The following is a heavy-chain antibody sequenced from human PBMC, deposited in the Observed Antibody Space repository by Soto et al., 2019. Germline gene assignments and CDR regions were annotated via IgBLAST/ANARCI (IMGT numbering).Heavy chain of an antibody. CDR2: IKQDGSEK. CDR3: ARGWYYDFWSGRSTNGDY. J-gene: IGHJ4*02. CDR1: GFTFSSYW. Sequence: EVQLVESGGGLVQPGGSLRLSCAASGFTFSSYWMSWVRQAPGKGLEWVANIKQDGSEKYYVDSVKGRFTISRDNAKNSLYLQMNSLRAEDTAVYYCARGWYYDFWSGRSTNGDYWGQGTLVTVSS. D-gene: IGHD3-3*01. V-gene: IGHV3-7*03.